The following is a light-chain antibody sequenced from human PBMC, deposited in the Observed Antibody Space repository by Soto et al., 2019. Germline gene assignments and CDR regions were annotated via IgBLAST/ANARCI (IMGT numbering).Light chain of an antibody. CDR2: GAS. J-gene: IGKJ1*01. CDR3: QEYDNWPPEGT. Sequence: TVLTQSPATLSVSPGERASLSCRASQSVSINLAWYQQKPGQAPRLLIYGASTRATGIPARFSGSGSGTEFTLTINSLQSEDSAVYYCQEYDNWPPEGTFGQGTKVEV. CDR1: QSVSIN. V-gene: IGKV3-15*01.